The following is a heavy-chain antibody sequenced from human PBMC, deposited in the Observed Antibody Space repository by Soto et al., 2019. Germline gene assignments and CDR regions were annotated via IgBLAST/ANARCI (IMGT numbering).Heavy chain of an antibody. CDR2: INPSGGST. CDR1: GYTFTSYY. J-gene: IGHJ3*02. V-gene: IGHV1-46*03. CDR3: AQVATGVAFDI. D-gene: IGHD5-12*01. Sequence: QVQLVQSGAEVKKPGASVKVSCKASGYTFTSYYMHWVRQAPGQGLEWMGIINPSGGSTSYAQKFQGRVTMTRDTSTSTVYMELSSLRSEDTAVYYCAQVATGVAFDIWGQGTMVTVSS.